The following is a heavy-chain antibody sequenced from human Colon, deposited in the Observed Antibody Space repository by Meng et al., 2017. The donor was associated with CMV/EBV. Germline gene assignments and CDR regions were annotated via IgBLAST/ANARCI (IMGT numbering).Heavy chain of an antibody. Sequence: CKASGYNFTGYYMHWVRQAPGQGLEWMGWINPNSGGTNYAQKFQGRVTMTRDTSISTAYMELSRLRSDDTAVYYCAELAYCGGDCTGWGQGTLVTVSS. V-gene: IGHV1-2*02. CDR1: GYNFTGYY. CDR2: INPNSGGT. D-gene: IGHD2-21*01. J-gene: IGHJ4*02. CDR3: AELAYCGGDCTG.